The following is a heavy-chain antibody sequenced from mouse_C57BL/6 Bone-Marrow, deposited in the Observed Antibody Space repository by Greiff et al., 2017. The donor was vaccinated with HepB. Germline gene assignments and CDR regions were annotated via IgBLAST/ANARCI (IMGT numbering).Heavy chain of an antibody. CDR2: IRNKANGYTT. Sequence: DVQLVESGGGLVQPGGSLSLSCAASGFTFTDYYMSWVRQPPGKALEWLGFIRNKANGYTTEYSASVKGRFTISRDNSQSILYLQMNALRAEDSATYYCARWDLLRYPLDYWGQGTTLTVSS. J-gene: IGHJ2*01. CDR1: GFTFTDYY. D-gene: IGHD1-1*01. V-gene: IGHV7-3*01. CDR3: ARWDLLRYPLDY.